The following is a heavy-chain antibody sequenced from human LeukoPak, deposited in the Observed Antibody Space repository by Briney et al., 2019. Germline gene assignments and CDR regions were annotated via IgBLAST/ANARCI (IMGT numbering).Heavy chain of an antibody. CDR2: INHSVGT. Sequence: SETLSLTCSVYSGSFSGYYWSWIRQPPGKGLEWIGEINHSVGTNYNPSLKSRVTMSLDTSKNQISLKLSSVTAADTAVYYCARSSLTGGWFDPWGQGTLVTVSS. V-gene: IGHV4-34*01. CDR3: ARSSLTGGWFDP. D-gene: IGHD7-27*01. J-gene: IGHJ5*02. CDR1: SGSFSGYY.